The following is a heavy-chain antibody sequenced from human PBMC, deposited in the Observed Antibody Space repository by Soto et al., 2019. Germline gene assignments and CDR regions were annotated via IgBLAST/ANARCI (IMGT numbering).Heavy chain of an antibody. D-gene: IGHD1-26*01. J-gene: IGHJ5*02. CDR1: GGTFSSYA. CDR3: ARVVGALGHWFDP. V-gene: IGHV1-69*04. Sequence: SVKVYCKASGGTFSSYAISWVRQAPGQGLEWMGRIIPNIGTTNYAQKFQGRVTMTADTSTSTAYMELRSLRSDDTAVYYCARVVGALGHWFDPWGQGTLVTVSS. CDR2: IIPNIGTT.